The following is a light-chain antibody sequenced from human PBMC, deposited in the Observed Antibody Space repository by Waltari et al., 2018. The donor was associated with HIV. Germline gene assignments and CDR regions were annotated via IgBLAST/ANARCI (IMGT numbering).Light chain of an antibody. CDR3: QQYNKWPPYT. CDR1: QSLSAN. J-gene: IGKJ2*01. V-gene: IGKV3-15*01. CDR2: AAS. Sequence: EIMLTQSPDSLSVSPGESATPSCRASQSLSANLAWYQQKPGQPSRLLIYAASTRATGVPARFSGSGSGTEFTLTISGLQSDDSATYYCQQYNKWPPYTFGQGTKVEIK.